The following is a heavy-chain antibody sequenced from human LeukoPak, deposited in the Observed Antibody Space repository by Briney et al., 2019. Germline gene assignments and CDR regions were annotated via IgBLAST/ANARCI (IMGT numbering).Heavy chain of an antibody. CDR1: GYSFTSYW. V-gene: IGHV5-51*01. Sequence: GESLKISCKGSGYSFTSYWIGWVRQMPGKGLEWMGIIYPGDSDTRYSPSFQGQVTISADKSISTAYLQWSSLKASDTAMCYCARLSDYGDYGGYFDYWGQGTLVTVSS. J-gene: IGHJ4*02. CDR2: IYPGDSDT. CDR3: ARLSDYGDYGGYFDY. D-gene: IGHD4-17*01.